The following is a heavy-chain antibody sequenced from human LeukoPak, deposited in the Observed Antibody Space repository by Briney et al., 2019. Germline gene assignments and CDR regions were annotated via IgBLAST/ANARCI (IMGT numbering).Heavy chain of an antibody. CDR1: GFTFSSCA. D-gene: IGHD5-18*01. V-gene: IGHV3-23*01. CDR2: IIDSGNSI. CDR3: TRDRGHNYGYNFDY. J-gene: IGHJ4*02. Sequence: PGGSLRLSCAASGFTFSSCAMSWVRQAPGKGLEWVSTIIDSGNSIYYADSAEGRFTISRDNSKNSLYLQMNSLRAEDTAVYYCTRDRGHNYGYNFDYWGQGTLVTVSS.